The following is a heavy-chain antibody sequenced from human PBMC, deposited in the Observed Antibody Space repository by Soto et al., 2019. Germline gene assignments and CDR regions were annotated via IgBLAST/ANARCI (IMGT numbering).Heavy chain of an antibody. CDR1: GYTFTSYG. V-gene: IGHV1-18*01. Sequence: ASVKVSCKASGYTFTSYGISWVRQAPGQGLEWMGWINAGNGNTKYSQKFQGRVTITRDTSASTAYMELSRLRSDDTAVYYCARGDILTGYYTTIDYWGQGTLVTVSS. CDR3: ARGDILTGYYTTIDY. J-gene: IGHJ4*02. CDR2: INAGNGNT. D-gene: IGHD3-9*01.